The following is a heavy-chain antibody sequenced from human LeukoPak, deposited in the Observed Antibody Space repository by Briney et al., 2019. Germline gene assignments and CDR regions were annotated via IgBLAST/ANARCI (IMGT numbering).Heavy chain of an antibody. CDR1: GFTFSSYS. V-gene: IGHV3-48*01. J-gene: IGHJ4*02. D-gene: IGHD3-10*01. CDR3: ARGLGWGGYFDY. Sequence: PGGSLRLSCAASGFTFSSYSMNWVRQAPGKGLEWVSYISSSSTIYYADSVKGRFTISRDNAKNSLYLQMNSLRAEDTAVYYCARGLGWGGYFDYWGQGTLVTVSS. CDR2: ISSSSTI.